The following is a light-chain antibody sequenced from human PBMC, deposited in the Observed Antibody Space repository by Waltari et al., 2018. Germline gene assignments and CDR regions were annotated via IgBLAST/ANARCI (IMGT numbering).Light chain of an antibody. V-gene: IGKV3-20*01. CDR3: QQYGSSPSIT. J-gene: IGKJ5*01. CDR1: QSVSSSY. Sequence: EIVLTQSPGTMSLSPGERATLPCRARQSVSSSYLTWYQQKPGQAPRLLIYGASSSATGIPDRFSGSVSGTDFTLTISRLEPEDFAVYYCQQYGSSPSITFGQGTRLEIK. CDR2: GAS.